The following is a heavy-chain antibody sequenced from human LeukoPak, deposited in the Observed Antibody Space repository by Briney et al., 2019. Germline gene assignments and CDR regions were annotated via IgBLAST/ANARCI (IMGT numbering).Heavy chain of an antibody. V-gene: IGHV3-48*03. CDR3: ARRYYYDSSGCDY. D-gene: IGHD3-22*01. CDR1: GFTFSSYE. CDR2: ISSSGSTI. Sequence: GGSLRLSCAASGFTFSSYEMNWVRQAPGKGLEWVSYISSSGSTIYYADSVKGRFTISRDNAKNSLYLQMNSLRAEDTAVYYCARRYYYDSSGCDYWGQGTLVTVSS. J-gene: IGHJ4*02.